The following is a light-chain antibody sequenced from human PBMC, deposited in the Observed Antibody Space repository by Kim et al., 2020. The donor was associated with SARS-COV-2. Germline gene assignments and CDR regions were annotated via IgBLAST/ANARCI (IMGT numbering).Light chain of an antibody. CDR1: SSDVGVYNF. CDR2: YVS. V-gene: IGLV2-14*04. Sequence: GQSITIPCTGTSSDVGVYNFVSWHQQHPGKAPQLMIFYVSKRPSGVSNRFSGSKSGNTASLTISGLQAEDEADYYCSSYTSSSTRVFGGGTQLTVL. J-gene: IGLJ3*02. CDR3: SSYTSSSTRV.